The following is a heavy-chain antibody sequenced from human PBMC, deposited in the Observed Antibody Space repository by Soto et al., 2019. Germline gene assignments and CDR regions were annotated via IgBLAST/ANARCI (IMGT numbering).Heavy chain of an antibody. Sequence: SETLSLTCAVYGGSFSGYYWSWIRQPPGKGLEWIGEINHSGSTNYNPSLKSRVTISVDTSKNQFSLKLSSVTAADTAVYYCARGGSYGYWGYYYYGMDVWGQGTTVTVSS. D-gene: IGHD5-18*01. V-gene: IGHV4-34*01. CDR1: GGSFSGYY. CDR3: ARGGSYGYWGYYYYGMDV. CDR2: INHSGST. J-gene: IGHJ6*02.